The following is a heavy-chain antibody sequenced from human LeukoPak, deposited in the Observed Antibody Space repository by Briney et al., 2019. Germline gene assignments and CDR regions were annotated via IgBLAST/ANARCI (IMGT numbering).Heavy chain of an antibody. Sequence: GGSLRLSCSASGFTFSFYTMNWVRQPPGKGLEWVSSIRGRTTSISYAHSVEGRFTISRDNAKNSLFLQMNSLRAEDTAVYYCARDFDYDFWRGYPYFDLWGQGTLVTVSS. CDR3: ARDFDYDFWRGYPYFDL. D-gene: IGHD3-3*01. CDR1: GFTFSFYT. CDR2: IRGRTTSI. J-gene: IGHJ4*02. V-gene: IGHV3-21*01.